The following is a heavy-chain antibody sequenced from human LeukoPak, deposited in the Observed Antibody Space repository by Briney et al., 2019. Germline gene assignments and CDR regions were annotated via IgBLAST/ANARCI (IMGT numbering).Heavy chain of an antibody. Sequence: ASVKVSCKASGYTFTGYYMHWVRQAPGQGLEWMGWINPNSGGTNYAQKFQGRVTITRNTSISTAYMELSSLRSEDTAVYYCAVSGSYLGDYWGQGTLVTVSS. J-gene: IGHJ4*02. CDR2: INPNSGGT. V-gene: IGHV1-2*02. D-gene: IGHD1-26*01. CDR1: GYTFTGYY. CDR3: AVSGSYLGDY.